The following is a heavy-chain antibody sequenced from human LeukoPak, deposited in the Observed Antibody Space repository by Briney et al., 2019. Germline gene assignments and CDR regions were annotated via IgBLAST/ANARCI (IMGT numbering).Heavy chain of an antibody. D-gene: IGHD3-22*01. Sequence: ASVKVSCKASGYTFTSYYMHWVRQAPGQGLEWMGIINPSGGSTSYAQKFQGRVTMTRNTSISTAYMELSSLRSEDTAVYYCASGRNYDSSGYYYRGAFDIWGQGTMVTVSS. V-gene: IGHV1-46*01. CDR2: INPSGGST. CDR1: GYTFTSYY. CDR3: ASGRNYDSSGYYYRGAFDI. J-gene: IGHJ3*02.